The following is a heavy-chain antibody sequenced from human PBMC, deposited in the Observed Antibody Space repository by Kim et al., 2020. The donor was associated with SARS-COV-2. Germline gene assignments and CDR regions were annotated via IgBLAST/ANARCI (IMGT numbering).Heavy chain of an antibody. CDR2: GST. D-gene: IGHD7-27*01. Sequence: GSTYYNPSLKSRVTISVDTSKNQFSLKLSSVTAADTAVYYCARLTHYFDYWGQGTLVTVSS. J-gene: IGHJ4*02. CDR3: ARLTHYFDY. V-gene: IGHV4-31*02.